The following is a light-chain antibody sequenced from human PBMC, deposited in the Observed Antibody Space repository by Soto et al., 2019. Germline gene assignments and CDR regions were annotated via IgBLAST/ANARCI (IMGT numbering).Light chain of an antibody. Sequence: QSVLTQPASVSGSPGQSITISCTGTSSDVGSYNLVSRYQQHPGKAPKLMIYEVSKRPSGVSNRFSGSKSGNTASLTISGLQAEDEADYYCCSYAGSSTSFGPGTKFPVL. J-gene: IGLJ1*01. CDR3: CSYAGSSTS. V-gene: IGLV2-23*02. CDR1: SSDVGSYNL. CDR2: EVS.